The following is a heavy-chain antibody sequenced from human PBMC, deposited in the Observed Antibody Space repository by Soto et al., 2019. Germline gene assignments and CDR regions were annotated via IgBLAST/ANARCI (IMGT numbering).Heavy chain of an antibody. D-gene: IGHD6-19*01. V-gene: IGHV3-30*03. J-gene: IGHJ4*02. CDR1: GFTFSSYG. CDR2: ISYDGSNK. Sequence: QVQLVESGGGVVQPGRSLRLSCAASGFTFSSYGMHWVRQAPGKGLEWVAVISYDGSNKYYADSVKGRFTISRDNSKNTLYLQMNSLRAEDTAVYYWASPGIAVAGTLPGGYWGQGTLVTVSS. CDR3: ASPGIAVAGTLPGGY.